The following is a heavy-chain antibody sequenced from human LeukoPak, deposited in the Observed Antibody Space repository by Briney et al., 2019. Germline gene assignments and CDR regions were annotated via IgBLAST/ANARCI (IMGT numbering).Heavy chain of an antibody. J-gene: IGHJ4*02. V-gene: IGHV3-15*01. D-gene: IGHD3-10*01. Sequence: GGSLRLSCAASGLSISNGWMSWVRQAPGKGLEWVARVKSKSAGETTDYAAPVKGRFTISRDDSKNTLYLQMNSLKTEDTAVYYCTLIQGWGSGSYYRDFWGQGTLVTVSS. CDR1: GLSISNGW. CDR2: VKSKSAGETT. CDR3: TLIQGWGSGSYYRDF.